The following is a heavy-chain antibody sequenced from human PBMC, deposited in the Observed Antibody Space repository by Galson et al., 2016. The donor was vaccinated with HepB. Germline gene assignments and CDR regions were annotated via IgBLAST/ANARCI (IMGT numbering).Heavy chain of an antibody. V-gene: IGHV3-30-3*01. Sequence: SLRLSCAASGFSFSNYVIHWVRRAPGKGLEWAALISYDESSDYADSVKGRFTISRDNSKNTVYLQMNTLRAEDTGVYFCARGRKTGVPVYGTGYYGMDVWGKGTTVTASS. J-gene: IGHJ6*04. CDR1: GFSFSNYV. D-gene: IGHD6-19*01. CDR2: ISYDESSD. CDR3: ARGRKTGVPVYGTGYYGMDV.